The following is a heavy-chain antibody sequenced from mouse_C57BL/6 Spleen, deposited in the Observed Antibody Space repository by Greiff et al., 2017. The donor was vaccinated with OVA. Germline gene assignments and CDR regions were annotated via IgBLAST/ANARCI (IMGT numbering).Heavy chain of an antibody. CDR3: ARSNYLYYFDY. CDR1: GYTFTSYW. V-gene: IGHV1-52*01. D-gene: IGHD1-1*02. CDR2: IDPSDSET. Sequence: LQQPGAELVRPGSSVKLSCKASGYTFTSYWMHWVKQRPIQGLEWIGNIDPSDSETHYNQKFKDKATLTVDKSSSTAYMQLSSLTSEDSAVYYCARSNYLYYFDYWGQGTTLTVSS. J-gene: IGHJ2*01.